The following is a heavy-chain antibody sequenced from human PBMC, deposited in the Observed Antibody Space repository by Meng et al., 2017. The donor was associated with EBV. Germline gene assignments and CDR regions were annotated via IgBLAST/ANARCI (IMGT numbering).Heavy chain of an antibody. V-gene: IGHV1-3*01. Sequence: VQLGQSGAEVKNPGASVKGSCKASGYAFTSYILHWVRQAPGQRLEWMGWINVGVGYTKYSQKFQGRVTISSDTSATTGYMELSSLRSEDTAVYYCVRGPPVGVPGPGDYWGQGTLVTVSS. CDR1: GYAFTSYI. CDR2: INVGVGYT. J-gene: IGHJ4*02. D-gene: IGHD2-21*01. CDR3: VRGPPVGVPGPGDY.